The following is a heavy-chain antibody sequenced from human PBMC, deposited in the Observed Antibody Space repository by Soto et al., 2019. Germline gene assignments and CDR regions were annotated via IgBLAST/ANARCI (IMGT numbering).Heavy chain of an antibody. Sequence: LRLSCTASGFTFGDYAMGWVRQAPGKGLEWVGFIRSKAYGGTTEYAASVKGRFTISRDDSKSIAYLQMNSLKTEDTAVYYCTRDTTYCSGGSCYSNYYYGMDVWGQGTTVTVSS. CDR1: GFTFGDYA. CDR3: TRDTTYCSGGSCYSNYYYGMDV. CDR2: IRSKAYGGTT. J-gene: IGHJ6*02. V-gene: IGHV3-49*04. D-gene: IGHD2-15*01.